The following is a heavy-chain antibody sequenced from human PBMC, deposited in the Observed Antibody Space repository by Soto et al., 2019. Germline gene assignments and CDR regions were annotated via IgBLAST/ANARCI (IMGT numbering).Heavy chain of an antibody. CDR2: ISAYNGNT. V-gene: IGHV1-18*01. D-gene: IGHD3-10*01. CDR1: GYTFTSYG. CDR3: ARDRVVRGVISWFDP. J-gene: IGHJ5*02. Sequence: QVPLVQSGAEVKKPGASVKVSCKASGYTFTSYGITWVRQAPGQGLEWMGWISAYNGNTNYAQKLQGRVTMTTDTSTSTAYMELRSLRSDDTAVYYCARDRVVRGVISWFDPWGQGTLVTVSS.